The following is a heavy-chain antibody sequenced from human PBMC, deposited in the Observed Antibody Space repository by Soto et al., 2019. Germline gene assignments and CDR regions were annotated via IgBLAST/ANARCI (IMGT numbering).Heavy chain of an antibody. D-gene: IGHD1-1*01. J-gene: IGHJ3*02. V-gene: IGHV3-66*01. CDR2: PYDTDGT. CDR1: GFTFSGKKY. CDR3: ATWLQREHAFHI. Sequence: DVQLVESGGGLVQPGWSLRLSCEASGFTFSGKKYLTWVRQAPGKGLEWVTAPYDTDGTFYADSVKGRFTISKDNSKNTFYLQLNSLRADDTAVYYCATWLQREHAFHIWGLGTIVTVSS.